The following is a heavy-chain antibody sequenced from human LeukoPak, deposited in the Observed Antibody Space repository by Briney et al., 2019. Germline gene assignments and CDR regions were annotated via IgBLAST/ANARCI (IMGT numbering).Heavy chain of an antibody. V-gene: IGHV3-53*01. D-gene: IGHD2-21*02. CDR1: GFSVSSNY. CDR3: ARTDETAPAEDFQH. J-gene: IGHJ1*01. CDR2: IYSGGST. Sequence: PGRSPRLSCAASGFSVSSNYMSWVRQAPGKGLEWVSVIYSGGSTYYADSVKGRLTISRDSSKNTLYLQMKSLRAEDTAVYYCARTDETAPAEDFQHWGQGTPVTLYS.